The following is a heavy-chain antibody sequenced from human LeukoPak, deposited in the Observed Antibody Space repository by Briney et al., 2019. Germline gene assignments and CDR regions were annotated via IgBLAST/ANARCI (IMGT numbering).Heavy chain of an antibody. V-gene: IGHV3-66*01. CDR3: ARDSGVN. CDR2: IYSGCST. J-gene: IGHJ4*02. D-gene: IGHD2-8*01. Sequence: GGSLRLSCAASGFTVSSNYMSWVRQAPGKGLEGVAVIYSGCSTYYADSVRGRFTISRDNSKNTLYLKMNSLRAEDTDVYYCARDSGVNWGQGTLVTVSS. CDR1: GFTVSSNY.